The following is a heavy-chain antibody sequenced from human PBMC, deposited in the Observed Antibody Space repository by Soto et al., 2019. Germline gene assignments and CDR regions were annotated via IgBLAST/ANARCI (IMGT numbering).Heavy chain of an antibody. CDR3: STGIAARPPG. CDR1: GFIFSDSA. D-gene: IGHD6-6*01. V-gene: IGHV3-73*01. CDR2: IRTKANTYAT. Sequence: EVPLVESGGGLVQPGGSLKLSCAASGFIFSDSAMHWVRQASGKGLEWVGRIRTKANTYATAYAASVEGRFTISRDDSKNTAYLQMNRLKTEDTAVYYCSTGIAARPPGWGQGTLVTVSS. J-gene: IGHJ4*02.